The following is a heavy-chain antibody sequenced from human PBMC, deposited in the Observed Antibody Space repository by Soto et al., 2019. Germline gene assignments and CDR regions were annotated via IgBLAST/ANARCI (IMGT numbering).Heavy chain of an antibody. V-gene: IGHV4-59*01. CDR2: IYYSGST. D-gene: IGHD3-10*01. J-gene: IGHJ4*02. CDR3: ARDRGGDYFDY. Sequence: SETLSLTCTVSGGSISSYYWRWIRQPPGKGPEWIGYIYYSGSTNYNPSLKSRVTISVDTSKNQFSLKLSSVTAADTAVYYCARDRGGDYFDYWGQGTLVTVSS. CDR1: GGSISSYY.